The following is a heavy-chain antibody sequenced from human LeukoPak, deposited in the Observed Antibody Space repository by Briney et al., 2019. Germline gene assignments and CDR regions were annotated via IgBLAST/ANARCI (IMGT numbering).Heavy chain of an antibody. V-gene: IGHV1-69*04. CDR1: GGTFSSYA. CDR2: IIPILGIA. D-gene: IGHD2-15*01. CDR3: ARDQSRNNCSGGSCYSMTFDY. Sequence: SVKVSCKASGGTFSSYAISWVRQAPGQGLEWMGRIIPILGIANYAQKFQGRVTITEDKSTSTAYMELSSLRSEDTAVYYCARDQSRNNCSGGSCYSMTFDYWGQGTLVTVSS. J-gene: IGHJ4*02.